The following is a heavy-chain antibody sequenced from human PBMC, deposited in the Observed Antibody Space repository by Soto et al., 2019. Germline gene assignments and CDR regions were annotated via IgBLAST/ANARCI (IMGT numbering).Heavy chain of an antibody. Sequence: SETLSLTCGVYGASFSGYHWSWIRQPPGKGLEWIGEINHSGKINYNPSLKSRVTMSVDTSKSHFSLKLSSVTAADTAMYYCARGTRLAYYHILDVWGNGTTVTVSS. CDR3: ARGTRLAYYHILDV. J-gene: IGHJ6*03. V-gene: IGHV4-34*01. D-gene: IGHD6-19*01. CDR1: GASFSGYH. CDR2: INHSGKI.